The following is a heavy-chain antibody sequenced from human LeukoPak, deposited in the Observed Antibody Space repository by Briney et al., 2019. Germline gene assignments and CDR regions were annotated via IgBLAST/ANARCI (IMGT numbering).Heavy chain of an antibody. CDR3: ARPMIVLKPPYYYYMDV. D-gene: IGHD3-22*01. Sequence: SETLSLTCAVYGGSFSGYYWSWIRQPPGKGLEWIGEINHSGSTNYNPSLKSRVTISVDTSKNQFSLKLSSVTAADTAVYYCARPMIVLKPPYYYYMDVWGKGTTVTVSS. V-gene: IGHV4-34*01. J-gene: IGHJ6*03. CDR1: GGSFSGYY. CDR2: INHSGST.